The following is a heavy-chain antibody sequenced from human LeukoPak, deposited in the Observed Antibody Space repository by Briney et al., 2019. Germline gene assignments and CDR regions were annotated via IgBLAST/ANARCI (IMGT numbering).Heavy chain of an antibody. CDR1: GGSMHNYY. D-gene: IGHD3-10*01. CDR2: IYYSGSA. Sequence: PSETLSLTCAVSGGSMHNYYWSWLRQPPGKGLESIGYIYYSGSANYNPSLKSRVTMSVDTSKNQFSLKLNSVTAADTAVYYCARGLYGSKGIFDYWGQGTLVTVSS. CDR3: ARGLYGSKGIFDY. J-gene: IGHJ4*02. V-gene: IGHV4-59*01.